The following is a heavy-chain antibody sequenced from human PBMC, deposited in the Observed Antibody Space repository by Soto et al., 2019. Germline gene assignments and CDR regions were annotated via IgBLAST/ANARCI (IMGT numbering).Heavy chain of an antibody. CDR3: ARDGGRHSWGIEY. D-gene: IGHD1-26*01. Sequence: QVQLVQSGAEVKKPGSSVKVSCKASGGTFSSYSINWVRQAPGQGLEWMGEIIPILGTANYAQNFQGRVTITADESTSTAYMELSSMRSEDTAVYYCARDGGRHSWGIEYWGQGNLVTVS. V-gene: IGHV1-69*01. CDR2: IIPILGTA. J-gene: IGHJ4*02. CDR1: GGTFSSYS.